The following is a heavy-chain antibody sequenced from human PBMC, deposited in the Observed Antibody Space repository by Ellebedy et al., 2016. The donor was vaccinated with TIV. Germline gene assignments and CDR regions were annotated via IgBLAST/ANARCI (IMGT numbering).Heavy chain of an antibody. Sequence: PGGSLRLSCAASGFTFDDYGMHWVRQAPGKSLEWVSGISWNSGKIGYADSVKGRFTISRDNAKNSLYLQMSSLRAEDTAVYYCAREGDTAMVHGMDVWGQGTTVTVSS. V-gene: IGHV3-9*01. J-gene: IGHJ6*02. CDR2: ISWNSGKI. CDR1: GFTFDDYG. D-gene: IGHD5-18*01. CDR3: AREGDTAMVHGMDV.